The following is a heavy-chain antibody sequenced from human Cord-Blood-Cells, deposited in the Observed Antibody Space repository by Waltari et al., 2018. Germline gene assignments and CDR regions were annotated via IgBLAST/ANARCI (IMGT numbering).Heavy chain of an antibody. J-gene: IGHJ4*02. Sequence: QVPLVPSGAEVNKPGASVKVDCKASGSTFTGYYLLWVRQAPGQGLEWMGWINPNSGGTNYAQKFQGRVTMTRDTSISTAYMELSRLRSDDTAVYYCARERVNWGFDYWGQGTLVTVSS. D-gene: IGHD7-27*01. CDR1: GSTFTGYY. CDR2: INPNSGGT. CDR3: ARERVNWGFDY. V-gene: IGHV1-2*02.